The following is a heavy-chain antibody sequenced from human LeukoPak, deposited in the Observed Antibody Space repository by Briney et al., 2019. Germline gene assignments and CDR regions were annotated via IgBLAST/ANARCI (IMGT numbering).Heavy chain of an antibody. CDR3: ARRRYFDY. CDR2: IYYSGST. Sequence: SETLSLTCTVSGGSISSYYWSWIRQPPGKGLEWIGYIYYSGSTNYNPSLKRRVTISVDTSKNQFSLKLSSVTAADTAVYYCARRRYFDYWGQGTLVTVSS. J-gene: IGHJ4*02. CDR1: GGSISSYY. V-gene: IGHV4-59*08.